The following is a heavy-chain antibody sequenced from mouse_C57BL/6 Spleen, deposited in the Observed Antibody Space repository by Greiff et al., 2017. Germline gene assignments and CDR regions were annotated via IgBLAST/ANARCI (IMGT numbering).Heavy chain of an antibody. J-gene: IGHJ4*01. V-gene: IGHV1-69*01. CDR3: ARWNHYYAMDY. CDR1: GYTFTSYW. Sequence: QVQLQQPGAELVMPGASVKLSCTASGYTFTSYWMHWVKQRPGQGLEWIGTIDPSDSYTYYNQNFKGKSTLTVDKSTSTAYMQLSSLPSEDSAVYYCARWNHYYAMDYWGQGTSVTVSS. CDR2: IDPSDSYT.